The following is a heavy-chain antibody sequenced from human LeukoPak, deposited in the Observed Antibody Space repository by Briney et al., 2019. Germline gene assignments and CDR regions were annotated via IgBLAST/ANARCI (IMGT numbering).Heavy chain of an antibody. CDR2: INHSGST. Sequence: SETLSLTCAVYGGSFSGYYWSWIRQPPGKGLEWIGEINHSGSTNYNPSLTSRVTISVDTSKNQFSLKLSSVTAADTAVYYCAREGAIFGVVISPHGMDVWGQGTTVTVSS. CDR1: GGSFSGYY. J-gene: IGHJ6*02. D-gene: IGHD3-3*01. CDR3: AREGAIFGVVISPHGMDV. V-gene: IGHV4-34*01.